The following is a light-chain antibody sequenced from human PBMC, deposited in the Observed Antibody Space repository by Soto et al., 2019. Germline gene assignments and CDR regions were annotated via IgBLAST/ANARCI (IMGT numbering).Light chain of an antibody. Sequence: QSALTQPASVSGSPGQSITISCTGTSSDVGAYNYVSWYQQHPGKAPKLMIYDANIRPSGVSNRFSGSKSGNTASLTISGRPAEDEADYYCTSWTPGTTMKFGGGTKVTVL. CDR3: TSWTPGTTMK. J-gene: IGLJ2*01. CDR2: DAN. V-gene: IGLV2-14*01. CDR1: SSDVGAYNY.